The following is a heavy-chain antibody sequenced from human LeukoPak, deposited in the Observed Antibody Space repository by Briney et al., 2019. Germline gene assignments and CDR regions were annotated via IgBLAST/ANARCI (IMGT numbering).Heavy chain of an antibody. CDR3: ARKTTLVGYMDV. CDR2: INTDGSST. Sequence: GGSLRLSCAASGFTFSSYWIHWVHQAPGKGLVWVSRINTDGSSTSYADSVKGRFTISRDNAKNTLYLQMNSLRAEDTAVYYCARKTTLVGYMDVWGKGTTVTVSS. CDR1: GFTFSSYW. V-gene: IGHV3-74*01. J-gene: IGHJ6*03. D-gene: IGHD1-7*01.